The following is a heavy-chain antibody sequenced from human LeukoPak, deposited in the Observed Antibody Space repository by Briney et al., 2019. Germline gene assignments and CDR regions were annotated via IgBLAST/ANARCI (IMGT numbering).Heavy chain of an antibody. D-gene: IGHD3-10*01. CDR1: GFTFSSYW. CDR3: ARDIWGGSGTPQI. J-gene: IGHJ4*02. V-gene: IGHV3-33*08. CDR2: IWYDGSYK. Sequence: GGSLRLSCAASGFTFSSYWMHWVRQAPGKGLEWVAVIWYDGSYKYYADSVKGRFTISRDNSKNTLYLQMNSLRAEDTALYYCARDIWGGSGTPQIWGQGTLVTVSS.